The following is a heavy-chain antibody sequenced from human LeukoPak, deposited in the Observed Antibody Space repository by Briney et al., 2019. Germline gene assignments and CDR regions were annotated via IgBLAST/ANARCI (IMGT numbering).Heavy chain of an antibody. J-gene: IGHJ3*02. V-gene: IGHV4-38-2*02. Sequence: SETLSLTCTVSGYSINSGYYWGWIRQPPGKGLEWIAIIYHSGSTYYNPSLKSRVTISVGTSTNQFSLKLSSVTAADTAVYYCARDSPNAWGIKYCSGGSCRGAFDIWGQGTMVTVSS. CDR2: IYHSGST. CDR3: ARDSPNAWGIKYCSGGSCRGAFDI. D-gene: IGHD2-15*01. CDR1: GYSINSGYY.